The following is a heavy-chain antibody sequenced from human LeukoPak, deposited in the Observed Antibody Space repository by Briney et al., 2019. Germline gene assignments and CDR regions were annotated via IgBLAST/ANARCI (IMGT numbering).Heavy chain of an antibody. V-gene: IGHV1-24*01. Sequence: ASVKVSCKVSGYTLTELSMHWVRQAPGKGLEWMGGFDPEDGETIYAQRFQGRVTMTEDTSTDTAYMELSSLRSEDTAVYYCATESSLLRGVIRDLNWFDPWGQGTLVTVSS. J-gene: IGHJ5*02. CDR3: ATESSLLRGVIRDLNWFDP. CDR1: GYTLTELS. D-gene: IGHD3-10*01. CDR2: FDPEDGET.